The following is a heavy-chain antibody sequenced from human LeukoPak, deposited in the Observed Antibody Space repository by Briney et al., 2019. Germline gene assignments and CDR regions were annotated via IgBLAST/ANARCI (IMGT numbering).Heavy chain of an antibody. CDR2: IYYSGST. CDR3: ARAPRSNDYYGSGAFDY. V-gene: IGHV4-59*01. J-gene: IGHJ4*02. Sequence: SETLSLTCTVSGGSISSYYWSWIRQPPGKGLEWIGYIYYSGSTNYNPSLKSRVTISVDTFKNQFSLKLSSVTAADTAVYYCARAPRSNDYYGSGAFDYWGQGTLVTVSS. CDR1: GGSISSYY. D-gene: IGHD3-10*01.